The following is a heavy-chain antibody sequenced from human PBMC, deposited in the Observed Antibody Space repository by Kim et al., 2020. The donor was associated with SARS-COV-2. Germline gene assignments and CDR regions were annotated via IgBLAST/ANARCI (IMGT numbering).Heavy chain of an antibody. D-gene: IGHD6-13*01. CDR2: ISGSGGST. Sequence: GGSLRLSCAASGSTFSSYAMSWVRQAPGKGLEWVSAISGSGGSTFYADSVKGRFTISRDNSKNTLYLQMNSLRAEDTAVYYCATRALQSPAGTIDYWGQGTLVTVSS. V-gene: IGHV3-23*01. CDR1: GSTFSSYA. J-gene: IGHJ4*02. CDR3: ATRALQSPAGTIDY.